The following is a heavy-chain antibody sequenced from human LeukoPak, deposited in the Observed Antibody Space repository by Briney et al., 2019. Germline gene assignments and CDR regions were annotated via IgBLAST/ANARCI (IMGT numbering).Heavy chain of an antibody. CDR3: AKSNGYGLVDI. D-gene: IGHD3-10*01. Sequence: SETLSLTCTVSGGSVSDYYWGWIRQPPGKGLEWIGNIFYSGSTYYSPSLRSRVTISLDTSRNQFSLKLNSVTAADTAVYYCAKSNGYGLVDIWGQGTMVTVSS. V-gene: IGHV4-39*07. J-gene: IGHJ3*02. CDR2: IFYSGST. CDR1: GGSVSDYY.